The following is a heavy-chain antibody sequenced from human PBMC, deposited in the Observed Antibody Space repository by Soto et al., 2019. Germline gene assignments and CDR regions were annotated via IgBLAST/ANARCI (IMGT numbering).Heavy chain of an antibody. Sequence: QVQLQESGPGLVKPSQTLSLTCTVSGGSISSVGYYWSWIRQHPGKGLEWIGYIYYSGSTYYNPSLKIRVTIAVDTPKTHFSMMLSSVTTADTAVYYCALGYSSSWNDAFAIWGQGTMVTVSS. CDR2: IYYSGST. CDR3: ALGYSSSWNDAFAI. V-gene: IGHV4-31*03. J-gene: IGHJ3*02. CDR1: GGSISSVGYY. D-gene: IGHD6-13*01.